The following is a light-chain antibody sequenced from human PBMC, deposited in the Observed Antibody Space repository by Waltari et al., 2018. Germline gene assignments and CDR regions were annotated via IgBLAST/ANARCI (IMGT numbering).Light chain of an antibody. CDR3: QQPPLT. Sequence: EIVLTQSPGTLSLSPGERATLPCRASQSISSHLAWYQRKPGQAPRLLICDASKRATGIPARFSGSGSGTDFTLIISSLEPEDFAVYYCQQPPLTFGGGTKVEI. CDR2: DAS. V-gene: IGKV3-11*01. J-gene: IGKJ4*01. CDR1: QSISSH.